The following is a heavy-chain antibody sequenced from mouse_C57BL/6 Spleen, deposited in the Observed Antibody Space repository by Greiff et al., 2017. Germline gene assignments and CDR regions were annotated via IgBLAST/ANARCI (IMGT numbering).Heavy chain of an antibody. D-gene: IGHD2-3*01. CDR2: IDPANGNT. CDR3: ARSYDGLLYYYAMDY. J-gene: IGHJ4*01. Sequence: EVQLQESVAELVRPGASVKLSCTASGFNIKNTYMHWVKQRPEQGLEWIGRIDPANGNTKYAPKFQGKATITADTSSNTAYLQISSLTSEDTAIYYCARSYDGLLYYYAMDYWGQGTSVTVSS. V-gene: IGHV14-3*01. CDR1: GFNIKNTY.